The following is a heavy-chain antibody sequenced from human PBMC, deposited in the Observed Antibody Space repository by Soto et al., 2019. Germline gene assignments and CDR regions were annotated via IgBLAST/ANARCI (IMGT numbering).Heavy chain of an antibody. J-gene: IGHJ4*02. D-gene: IGHD6-13*01. CDR3: ARGRGSTSWYYFDY. Sequence: ASVKVSCKTSGNTFTSYDMNWVRQAPGQGLEWMGWMRPNSGTTGYAGKFQGRVSMTRNTSISTAYMELSGLTSEDTAVHYCARGRGSTSWYYFDYWGQGTQVTVSS. CDR1: GNTFTSYD. V-gene: IGHV1-8*01. CDR2: MRPNSGTT.